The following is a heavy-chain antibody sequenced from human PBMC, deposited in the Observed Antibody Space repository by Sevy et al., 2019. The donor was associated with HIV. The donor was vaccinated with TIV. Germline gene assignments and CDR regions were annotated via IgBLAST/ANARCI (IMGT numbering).Heavy chain of an antibody. J-gene: IGHJ4*02. CDR3: ARRSYDTNGYPQYFFDS. CDR1: GYRFTSYW. CDR2: IYPDDSDT. Sequence: GESLKISCKASGYRFTSYWIGWVRQMPGKGLQWMGIIYPDDSDTRYSPSFQGQVIISAHKSINTAYLQCSSLKASDTAMYFCARRSYDTNGYPQYFFDSWGQGTLVTVSS. V-gene: IGHV5-51*01. D-gene: IGHD3-22*01.